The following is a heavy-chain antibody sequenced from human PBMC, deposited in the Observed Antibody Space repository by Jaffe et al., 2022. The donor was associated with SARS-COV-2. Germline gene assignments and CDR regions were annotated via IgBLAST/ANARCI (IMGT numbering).Heavy chain of an antibody. CDR1: GFTFSSYG. J-gene: IGHJ4*02. CDR3: AKEASGYALDY. CDR2: ISYDGSNK. Sequence: QVQLVESGGGVVQPGRSLRLSCAASGFTFSSYGMHWVRQAPGKGLEWVAVISYDGSNKYYADSVKGRFTISRDNSKNTLYLQMNSLRAEDTAVYYCAKEASGYALDYWGQGTLVTVSS. D-gene: IGHD5-12*01. V-gene: IGHV3-30*18.